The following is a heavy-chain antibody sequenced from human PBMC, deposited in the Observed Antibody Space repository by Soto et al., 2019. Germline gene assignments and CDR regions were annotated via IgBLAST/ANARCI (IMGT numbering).Heavy chain of an antibody. CDR2: ISSSGSTI. CDR1: GFTFSSYE. V-gene: IGHV3-48*03. CDR3: ASLGIAAAALFDY. J-gene: IGHJ4*02. Sequence: GGSLRLSCAASGFTFSSYEMNWVRQAPGKGLEWVSYISSSGSTIYYSDSVKGRFTISRDNAKNSLYLQMNSLRAEDTAVYDCASLGIAAAALFDYWGQGTLVTVSS. D-gene: IGHD6-13*01.